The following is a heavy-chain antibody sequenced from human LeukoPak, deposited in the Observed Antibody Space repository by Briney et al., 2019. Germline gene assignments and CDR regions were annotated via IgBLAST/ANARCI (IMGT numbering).Heavy chain of an antibody. Sequence: GGSLRLSCAASGFTFSSYAMHWVRQAPGKGLEWVAVISYDGSNKYYADSVKGRFTISRDNSKNTLYLQMNSLRAEDTAVYYCARQFTPDSWNSGYWGQGTLVTVSS. CDR1: GFTFSSYA. D-gene: IGHD1/OR15-1a*01. CDR2: ISYDGSNK. V-gene: IGHV3-30*14. CDR3: ARQFTPDSWNSGY. J-gene: IGHJ4*02.